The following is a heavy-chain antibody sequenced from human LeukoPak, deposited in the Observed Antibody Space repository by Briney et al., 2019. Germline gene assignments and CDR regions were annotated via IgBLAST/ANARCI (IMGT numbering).Heavy chain of an antibody. V-gene: IGHV1-69*05. CDR3: ARDWDSSGYPGNDAFDI. CDR1: GGTFSSYA. J-gene: IGHJ3*02. D-gene: IGHD3-22*01. CDR2: IIPIFGTA. Sequence: SVKVSCKASGGTFSSYAISWVRQAPGQGLEWMGRIIPIFGTANYAQKFQGRVTITTDESTSTAYMELSGLRSEDTAVYYCARDWDSSGYPGNDAFDIWGQGTMVTVSS.